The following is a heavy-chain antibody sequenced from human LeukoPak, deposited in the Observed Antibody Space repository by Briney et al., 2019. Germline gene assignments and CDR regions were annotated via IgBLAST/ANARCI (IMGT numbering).Heavy chain of an antibody. CDR3: ARGRYDFWSGYYPFDY. J-gene: IGHJ4*02. D-gene: IGHD3-3*01. V-gene: IGHV4-61*02. CDR2: IYTSGST. CDR1: GGSISSGSYY. Sequence: SETLSLTCTVSGGSISSGSYYWSWIRQPAGKGLEWIGRIYTSGSTNYIPSLKSRVTISVDTSKNQFSLKLSSVTAADTAVYYCARGRYDFWSGYYPFDYWGQGTLVTVSS.